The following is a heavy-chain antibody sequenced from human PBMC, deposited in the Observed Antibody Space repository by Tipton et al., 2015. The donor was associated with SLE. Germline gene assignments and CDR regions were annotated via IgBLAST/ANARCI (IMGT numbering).Heavy chain of an antibody. D-gene: IGHD6-13*01. CDR1: GGSISSSSYY. V-gene: IGHV4-39*07. Sequence: LRLSCTVSGGSISSSSYYWGWIRQPPGKGLEWIGSIYYSGSTYYNPSLKSRVTISVDTSKNQFSLKLSSVTAADTAVYYCARGAAVEYSSSWYDYWGQGTLVTVSS. CDR3: ARGAAVEYSSSWYDY. CDR2: IYYSGST. J-gene: IGHJ4*02.